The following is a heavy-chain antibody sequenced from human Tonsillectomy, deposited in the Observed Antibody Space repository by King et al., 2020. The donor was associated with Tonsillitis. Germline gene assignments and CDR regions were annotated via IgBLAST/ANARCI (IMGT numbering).Heavy chain of an antibody. CDR1: GITVSSYS. V-gene: IGHV3-48*01. CDR3: TSGGNADYDFWSGH. CDR2: ISNTGTTT. Sequence: VQLVESGGCMVQPGGSLRVSCTASGITVSSYSMIWVRQAQGEVPEWFSFISNTGTTTSSGTSVKGRFTVSMDNAKNSLSLQMNSLRVEDTAVYYCTSGGNADYDFWSGHWGQGALVTVSS. J-gene: IGHJ4*02. D-gene: IGHD3-3*01.